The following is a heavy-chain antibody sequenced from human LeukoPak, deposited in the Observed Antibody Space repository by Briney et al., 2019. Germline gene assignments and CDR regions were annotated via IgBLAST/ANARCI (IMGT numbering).Heavy chain of an antibody. Sequence: SQTLSLTCTVSGGSISSGGYYWSWIRQHPGTGLEWIGYIYYSGSTYYNPSLKSRVTISVDTSKNQFSLKLSSVTAADTAVYYCARGGNGLGYAFDIWGQGTMVTVSS. V-gene: IGHV4-31*03. CDR2: IYYSGST. J-gene: IGHJ3*02. D-gene: IGHD2-8*01. CDR1: GGSISSGGYY. CDR3: ARGGNGLGYAFDI.